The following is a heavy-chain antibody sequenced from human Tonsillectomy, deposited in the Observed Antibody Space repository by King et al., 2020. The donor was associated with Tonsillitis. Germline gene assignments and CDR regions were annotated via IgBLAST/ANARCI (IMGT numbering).Heavy chain of an antibody. CDR2: ISYDGSNN. D-gene: IGHD2-2*01. CDR3: ASGSSTGWYDYYYYMDV. Sequence: VQLVESGGGVVQPGRSLRLSCAASGFTFGSYTMHWVRQAPGKGLEWVALISYDGSNNYYAVSVKGRFTISRDNSKNTLSLQMNSLRAEDTAVYYCASGSSTGWYDYYYYMDVWGKGTTVTVSS. CDR1: GFTFGSYT. V-gene: IGHV3-30-3*01. J-gene: IGHJ6*03.